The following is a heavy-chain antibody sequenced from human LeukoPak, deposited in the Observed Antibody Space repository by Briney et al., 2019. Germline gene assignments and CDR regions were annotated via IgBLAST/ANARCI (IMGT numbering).Heavy chain of an antibody. CDR2: INPNSGGT. Sequence: ASVKVSCKASGYTFTSYAMNWVRQAPGQGREWMGWINPNSGGTNYAQKFQGRVTMTRDTSISTAYMELSRLRSDDTAVYYCARAFDYGSGSYYKYGDYWGQGTLVTVSS. D-gene: IGHD3-10*01. V-gene: IGHV1-2*02. J-gene: IGHJ4*02. CDR3: ARAFDYGSGSYYKYGDY. CDR1: GYTFTSYA.